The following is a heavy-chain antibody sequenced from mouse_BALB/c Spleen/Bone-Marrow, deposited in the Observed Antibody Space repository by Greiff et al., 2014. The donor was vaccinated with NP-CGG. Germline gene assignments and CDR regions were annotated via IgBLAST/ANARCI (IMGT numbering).Heavy chain of an antibody. J-gene: IGHJ2*01. V-gene: IGHV14-3*02. Sequence: EVQGVESGAELVKPGASVKLSCTASGFNIKDTYMHWVKRRPEQGLEWIGRIDPANGNTKYDPKFQGKATITADTSSNTAYLQLSSLTSEDTAVYYCARYDYGVYFDYWGQGTTLTVSS. D-gene: IGHD2-4*01. CDR2: IDPANGNT. CDR1: GFNIKDTY. CDR3: ARYDYGVYFDY.